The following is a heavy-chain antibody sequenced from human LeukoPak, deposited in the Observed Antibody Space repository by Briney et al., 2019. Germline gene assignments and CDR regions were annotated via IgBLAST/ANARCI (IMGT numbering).Heavy chain of an antibody. J-gene: IGHJ6*02. D-gene: IGHD3-9*01. CDR3: ARDTRDQLRYFDWLLSDYYGMDV. Sequence: GGSLRLSCAASGFTFSSYSMNWVRQAPGKGLEWVSSISSSSSYIYYADLVKGRFTISRDNAKNSLYLQMNSLRAEDTAVYYCARDTRDQLRYFDWLLSDYYGMDVWGQGTTVTVSS. V-gene: IGHV3-21*01. CDR2: ISSSSSYI. CDR1: GFTFSSYS.